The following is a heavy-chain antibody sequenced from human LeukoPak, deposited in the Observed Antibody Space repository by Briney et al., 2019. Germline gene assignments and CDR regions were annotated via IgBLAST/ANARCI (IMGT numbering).Heavy chain of an antibody. CDR3: ARQERIYGMDV. J-gene: IGHJ6*02. Sequence: SQTLLLTCAISGDSVSRDIPAWNWIRQSPSRGLEWLGRTYYRSKWYNDYAVSVKSRITINPDTSKNQFSLQLNSVTPEDTAVYYCARQERIYGMDVWGQGTTVTVSS. CDR1: GDSVSRDIPA. CDR2: TYYRSKWYN. V-gene: IGHV6-1*01. D-gene: IGHD3-16*01.